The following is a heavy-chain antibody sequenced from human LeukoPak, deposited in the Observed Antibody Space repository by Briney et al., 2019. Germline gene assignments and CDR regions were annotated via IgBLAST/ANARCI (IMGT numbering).Heavy chain of an antibody. J-gene: IGHJ4*02. CDR2: ISYDGSNK. D-gene: IGHD3-3*01. V-gene: IGHV3-30*18. Sequence: PGRSLRLSCAASGFTISSYGMHWVRQAPGKGLEWVAVISYDGSNKYYADSVEGRFTISRDNSKNTLYLQMNSLRAEDTAVYYCAKDLGPSIFGVPSDYWGQGTLVTVSS. CDR1: GFTISSYG. CDR3: AKDLGPSIFGVPSDY.